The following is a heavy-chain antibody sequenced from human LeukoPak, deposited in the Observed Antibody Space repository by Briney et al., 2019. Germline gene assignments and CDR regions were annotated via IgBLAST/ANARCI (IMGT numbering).Heavy chain of an antibody. J-gene: IGHJ4*02. CDR3: AREMHGDDDY. Sequence: HPGGSLRLSRAVSGFTFSSYDMNWVRQAPGKGLEWVSYISRSGTTIYYADSVKGRFTISRDNAKNSLYLQMNSLRAEDTAVYYCAREMHGDDDYWGQGTLVTVSS. CDR1: GFTFSSYD. D-gene: IGHD4-17*01. V-gene: IGHV3-48*03. CDR2: ISRSGTTI.